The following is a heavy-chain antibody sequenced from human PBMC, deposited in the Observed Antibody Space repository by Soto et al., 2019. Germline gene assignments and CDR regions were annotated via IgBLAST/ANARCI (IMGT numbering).Heavy chain of an antibody. CDR2: ISYDGSNK. D-gene: IGHD6-25*01. CDR3: ARDPRLAFQRVLYYFDY. Sequence: QVQLVESGGGVVQPGRSLRLSCAASGFTFSSYAMHWVRQAPGKGLEWVAVISYDGSNKYYADSVKGRFTISRDNSKNTLYRQMNSLRAEDTAVYYCARDPRLAFQRVLYYFDYWGQGPLVTVSS. CDR1: GFTFSSYA. J-gene: IGHJ4*02. V-gene: IGHV3-30-3*01.